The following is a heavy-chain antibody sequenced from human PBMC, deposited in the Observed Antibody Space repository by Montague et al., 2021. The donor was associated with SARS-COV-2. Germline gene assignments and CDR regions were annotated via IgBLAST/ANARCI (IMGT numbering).Heavy chain of an antibody. D-gene: IGHD1-1*01. V-gene: IGHV4-59*01. CDR2: IYYTGTT. CDR3: ARVRTTFFIANCVYYFVY. CDR1: GDSITTYY. Sequence: SETLSLTCSVSGDSITTYYWSWIRQSPGRGLEWIGHIYYTGTTKYDPSLKSRVTISVDTSRRQFSLKLKSVTAADTAVYYCARVRTTFFIANCVYYFVYWGQGALVTVSS. J-gene: IGHJ4*02.